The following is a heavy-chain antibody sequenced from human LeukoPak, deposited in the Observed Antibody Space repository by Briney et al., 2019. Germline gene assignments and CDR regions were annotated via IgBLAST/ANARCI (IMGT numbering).Heavy chain of an antibody. Sequence: GGSLRLSCAASVFTFSSYSMNLVRQAPGKGLEWVSSISSSSSYIYYADSVNGRFTISRDNAKNSLYLQMNSLRAEDTAVYYCARETLDYDFWSGGAVHFDYWGQGTLVTVSS. J-gene: IGHJ4*02. CDR1: VFTFSSYS. D-gene: IGHD3-3*01. V-gene: IGHV3-21*01. CDR3: ARETLDYDFWSGGAVHFDY. CDR2: ISSSSSYI.